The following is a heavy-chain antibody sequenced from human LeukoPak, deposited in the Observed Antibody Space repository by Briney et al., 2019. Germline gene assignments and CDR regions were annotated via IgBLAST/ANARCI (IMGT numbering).Heavy chain of an antibody. J-gene: IGHJ4*02. Sequence: GGSLRLSCAASGFTFSSYAMSWVRQAPGKGLEWVSVISGSGGTTYYADSVKGRFTISRDNSKNTLYLQMNSLRAEDTAMYSCAKEGTSGYYDYFDYWGQGTLVTVSS. CDR1: GFTFSSYA. D-gene: IGHD3-3*01. CDR3: AKEGTSGYYDYFDY. V-gene: IGHV3-23*01. CDR2: ISGSGGTT.